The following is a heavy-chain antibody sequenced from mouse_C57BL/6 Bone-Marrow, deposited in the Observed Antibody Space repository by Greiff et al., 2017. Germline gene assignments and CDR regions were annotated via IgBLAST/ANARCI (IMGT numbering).Heavy chain of an antibody. CDR2: ISYDGSN. Sequence: EVQLQESGPGLVKPSQSLSLTCSVTGYSITSGYYWNWIRQFPGNKLEWMGYISYDGSNNYNPTLKNRISITRDTSKNQFFLKLNSVTTEDTATYYCERGEYWGQGTTLTVSS. J-gene: IGHJ2*01. V-gene: IGHV3-6*01. CDR1: GYSITSGYY. CDR3: ERGEY.